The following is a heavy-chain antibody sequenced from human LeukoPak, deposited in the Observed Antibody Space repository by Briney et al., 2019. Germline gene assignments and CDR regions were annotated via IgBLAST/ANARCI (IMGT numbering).Heavy chain of an antibody. CDR3: ARFLFREGQQLVPDY. V-gene: IGHV1-69*13. CDR2: IIPIFGTA. CDR1: GYTFTSYG. Sequence: SVKVSCKASGYTFTSYGISWVRQAPGQGLEWMGGIIPIFGTANYAQKFQGRVTITADESTSTAYMELSSLRSEDTAVYYCARFLFREGQQLVPDYWGQGTLVTVSS. J-gene: IGHJ4*02. D-gene: IGHD6-13*01.